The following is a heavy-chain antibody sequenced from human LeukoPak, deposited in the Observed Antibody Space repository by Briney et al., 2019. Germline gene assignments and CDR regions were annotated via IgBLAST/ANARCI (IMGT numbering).Heavy chain of an antibody. V-gene: IGHV3-23*01. D-gene: IGHD3-22*01. CDR1: GFTFSSHA. CDR2: ISGSGGST. J-gene: IGHJ4*02. CDR3: AKDAVKYYYDSSGYYYDY. Sequence: PGRSLRLFCAASGFTFSSHAMSWVRQAPGKGLEWVSAISGSGGSTYYADSVKGRFTISRDNSKNTLYLQMNSLRAEDTAVYYCAKDAVKYYYDSSGYYYDYWGQGTLVTVSS.